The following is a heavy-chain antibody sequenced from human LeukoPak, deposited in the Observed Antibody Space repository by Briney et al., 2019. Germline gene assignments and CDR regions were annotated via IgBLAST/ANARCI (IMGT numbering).Heavy chain of an antibody. CDR2: ISSNFNYI. Sequence: GGSLRLSCAASGFTFSTYAMNWVRQAPGKGLEWVSSISSNFNYIHYADSVKGRFTISRDNAKNSLYLQMNSLRAEDTAVYYCARPFGEHAFHIWGQGTMVTVSS. D-gene: IGHD3-16*01. CDR3: ARPFGEHAFHI. V-gene: IGHV3-21*01. CDR1: GFTFSTYA. J-gene: IGHJ3*02.